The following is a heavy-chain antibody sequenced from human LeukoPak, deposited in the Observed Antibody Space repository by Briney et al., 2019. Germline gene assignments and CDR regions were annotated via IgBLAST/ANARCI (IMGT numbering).Heavy chain of an antibody. Sequence: HSGGSLRLSCAASGFTVSSNYMSWVRQAPGKGLEWVSVIYSGGSTYYADSVKGRFTISRHNSKNTLYLQMNSLRAEDTAAYYCARQARAKGSYMFDYWGQGTLVTVSS. CDR3: ARQARAKGSYMFDY. J-gene: IGHJ4*02. V-gene: IGHV3-53*04. CDR2: IYSGGST. D-gene: IGHD3-10*01. CDR1: GFTVSSNY.